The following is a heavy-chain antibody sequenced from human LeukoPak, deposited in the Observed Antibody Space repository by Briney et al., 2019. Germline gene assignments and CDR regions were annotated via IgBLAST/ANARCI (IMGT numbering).Heavy chain of an antibody. D-gene: IGHD2-21*02. CDR3: AREMVTRDAFDI. J-gene: IGHJ3*02. Sequence: GGSLRLSCAASRFTFSSYAMHWVRQAPGKGLEYVSAISSNGGSTYYANSVKGRFTISRDNSKNTLYLQMGSLRPEDMAVYYCAREMVTRDAFDIWGQGTMVTVSS. CDR2: ISSNGGST. V-gene: IGHV3-64*01. CDR1: RFTFSSYA.